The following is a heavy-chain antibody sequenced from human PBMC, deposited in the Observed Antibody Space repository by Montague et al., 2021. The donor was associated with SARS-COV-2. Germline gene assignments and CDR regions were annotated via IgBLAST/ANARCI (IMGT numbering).Heavy chain of an antibody. CDR3: ATTPGRFGEFHFDY. Sequence: SETLFLTCTVSGCSISNFFWNWIRQPPGQGLDCLGYIHSSGSTNYNPSLKSRVTISVDTSKSQFSLKLGSVTAADTAVYYCATTPGRFGEFHFDYWGQGTLVTVSA. CDR1: GCSISNFF. D-gene: IGHD3-10*01. CDR2: IHSSGST. J-gene: IGHJ4*02. V-gene: IGHV4-59*01.